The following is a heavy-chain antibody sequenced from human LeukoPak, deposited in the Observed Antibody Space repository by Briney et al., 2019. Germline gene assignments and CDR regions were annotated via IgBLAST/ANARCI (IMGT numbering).Heavy chain of an antibody. Sequence: KTSETLSLTCTVSGGTISSYYWSWIRQPPGKGLERIGYIYYSGSTNYNPSLKSRVTISVDTSKNQFSLKLSSVTAADTAVYYCARHPTIAAAGVWGQGTLVTVSS. J-gene: IGHJ4*02. CDR2: IYYSGST. V-gene: IGHV4-59*08. CDR1: GGTISSYY. CDR3: ARHPTIAAAGV. D-gene: IGHD6-13*01.